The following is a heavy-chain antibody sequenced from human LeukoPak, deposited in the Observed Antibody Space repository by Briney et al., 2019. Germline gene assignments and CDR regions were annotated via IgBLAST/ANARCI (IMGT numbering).Heavy chain of an antibody. Sequence: GGSLRLSCAASGFTVSSNFMSWVRQAPGKGLEWVSLIYGDGTTYYADSVKGRFTISGDNSKNTLYLQMNSLRAEDTAVYYCATGAHYYGSWGQGTLVTVSS. J-gene: IGHJ4*02. V-gene: IGHV3-53*01. CDR3: ATGAHYYGS. D-gene: IGHD3-10*01. CDR1: GFTVSSNF. CDR2: IYGDGTT.